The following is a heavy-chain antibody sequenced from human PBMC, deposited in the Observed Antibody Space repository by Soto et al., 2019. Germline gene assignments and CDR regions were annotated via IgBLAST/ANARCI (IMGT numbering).Heavy chain of an antibody. Sequence: PSETLSLTCGVSGGTVASSHWWSWVRQSPGGRLEWIGNVYHTGDTNLNPSLQSRVTISVDKSNNQFSLRLNSLTAADTAVYFCAREIVTAGGNNYFDPWGPGTLVTVSS. CDR1: GGTVASSHW. CDR3: AREIVTAGGNNYFDP. V-gene: IGHV4-4*02. CDR2: VYHTGDT. J-gene: IGHJ5*02. D-gene: IGHD2-21*02.